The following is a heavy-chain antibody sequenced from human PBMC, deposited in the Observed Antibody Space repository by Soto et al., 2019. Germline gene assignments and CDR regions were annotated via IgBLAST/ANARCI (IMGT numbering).Heavy chain of an antibody. J-gene: IGHJ4*02. Sequence: ASVKVSCKASGYTFTSYAMHWVRQAPGQRLEWMGWINAGNGNTKYSQKFQGRVTITRDTSASTAYMELSSLRSEDTAVYYCARVTLSDFWRVYTPYYFAYGGKGPLVPVPS. D-gene: IGHD3-3*01. CDR3: ARVTLSDFWRVYTPYYFAY. CDR2: INAGNGNT. V-gene: IGHV1-3*01. CDR1: GYTFTSYA.